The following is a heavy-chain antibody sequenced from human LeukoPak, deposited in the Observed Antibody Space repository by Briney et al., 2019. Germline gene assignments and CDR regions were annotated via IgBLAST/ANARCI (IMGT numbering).Heavy chain of an antibody. D-gene: IGHD4-17*01. V-gene: IGHV4-34*01. CDR1: GGSFSGYY. Sequence: SETLSLTCAVYGGSFSGYYWSWIRQPPGKGLEWIGEINHSGSTNYNPSLKSRVTISVDTSRNQFSLKLSSVTAADTAVYYCARQEVYGDLDYWGQGTLVTVSS. CDR3: ARQEVYGDLDY. J-gene: IGHJ4*02. CDR2: INHSGST.